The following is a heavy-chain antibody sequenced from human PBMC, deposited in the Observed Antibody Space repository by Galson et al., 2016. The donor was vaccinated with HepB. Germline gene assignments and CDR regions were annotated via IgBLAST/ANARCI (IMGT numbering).Heavy chain of an antibody. CDR1: GGSISSSNW. V-gene: IGHV4-4*01. J-gene: IGHJ4*02. Sequence: ETLSPTCAVSGGSISSSNWRSWVRQTPGKGLEWDGALHRGGNTYYNPSLGRRVTITVYKSTNQFSLMLTSVTAADTAVYFYARHIALPATRGFDAWGQGTLVTVSS. D-gene: IGHD2-15*01. CDR2: LHRGGNT. CDR3: ARHIALPATRGFDA.